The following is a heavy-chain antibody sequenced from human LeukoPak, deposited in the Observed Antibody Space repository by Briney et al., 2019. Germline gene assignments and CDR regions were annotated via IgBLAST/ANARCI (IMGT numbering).Heavy chain of an antibody. CDR3: ARDGGYDFWSGYYQDY. J-gene: IGHJ4*02. Sequence: PGGSLRLSCATSGFTFSRYAMHWVRQAPGKGLEWVALISYDANIGSNKYYADSVKGRFTIPRDNSKNTLYLQMNSLRAEDTAVYYCARDGGYDFWSGYYQDYWGQGTLVTVSS. V-gene: IGHV3-30-3*01. CDR2: ISYDANIGSNK. CDR1: GFTFSRYA. D-gene: IGHD3-3*01.